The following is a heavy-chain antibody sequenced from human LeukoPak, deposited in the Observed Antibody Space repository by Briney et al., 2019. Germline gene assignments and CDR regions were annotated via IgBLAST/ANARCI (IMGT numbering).Heavy chain of an antibody. J-gene: IGHJ3*02. Sequence: GGSLRFSCAASGFIIDDYGMTWVRQAPGKGLEWVSGINWNGGSTGYADSVKGRFTISRDNAKNSLYLQMNSLRAEETALYYCARGRSYSGSYFDASDIWGQGTMVTVSS. CDR1: GFIIDDYG. V-gene: IGHV3-20*04. CDR3: ARGRSYSGSYFDASDI. D-gene: IGHD1-26*01. CDR2: INWNGGST.